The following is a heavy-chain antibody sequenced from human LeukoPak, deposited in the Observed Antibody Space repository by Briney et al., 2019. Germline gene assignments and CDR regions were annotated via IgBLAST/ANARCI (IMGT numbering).Heavy chain of an antibody. D-gene: IGHD3-10*01. J-gene: IGHJ4*02. V-gene: IGHV3-11*04. CDR2: ISSSGSTI. CDR3: AREPASGGFDY. Sequence: GGSLRLSCAASGLTFSDYYMSWIRQAPGKGLEWVSYISSSGSTIYYADSVKGRFTISRDNSKNTLYLQMNSLRAEDTAVYYCAREPASGGFDYWGQGTLVTVSS. CDR1: GLTFSDYY.